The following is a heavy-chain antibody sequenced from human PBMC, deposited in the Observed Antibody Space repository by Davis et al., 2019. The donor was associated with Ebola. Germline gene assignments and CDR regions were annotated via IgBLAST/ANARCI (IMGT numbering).Heavy chain of an antibody. CDR1: GGSFSGYY. V-gene: IGHV4-34*01. J-gene: IGHJ4*02. D-gene: IGHD6-13*01. CDR3: ARQQLVEGFDY. CDR2: INHSGST. Sequence: MPGGSLRLSCAVHGGSFSGYYWSWIRQPPGKGLEWIGEINHSGSTDYNPSLKSRVTISVDKSKNQFSLKLSSVTAADTAVYYCARQQLVEGFDYWGQGTLVTVSS.